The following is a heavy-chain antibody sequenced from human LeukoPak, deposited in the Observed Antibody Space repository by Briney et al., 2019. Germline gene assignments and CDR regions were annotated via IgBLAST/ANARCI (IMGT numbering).Heavy chain of an antibody. J-gene: IGHJ5*02. CDR3: AGSDGGVWFDP. CDR2: ICYSGST. V-gene: IGHV4-59*01. D-gene: IGHD5-24*01. CDR1: GGSISSYY. Sequence: SETLSLTCTVSGGSISSYYWSWIRQPPGKGLEWIGYICYSGSTNYNPSLKSRVTISVDTSKNQFSLKLSSVTAADTAVYYCAGSDGGVWFDPWGQGTLVTVSS.